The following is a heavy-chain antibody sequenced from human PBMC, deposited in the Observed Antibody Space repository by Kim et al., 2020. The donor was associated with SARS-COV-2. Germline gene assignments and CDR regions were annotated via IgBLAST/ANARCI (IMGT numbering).Heavy chain of an antibody. V-gene: IGHV1-46*01. Sequence: ASVKVSCKASGYTFTSYYMHWVRQAPGQGLEWMGIINPSGDSTSYAQKFQGRVTMTRDTSTSTVYMELSSLRSEDTAVYYCARDPALRLGELSTISLGYYYYGMDVWGQGTTVTVSS. CDR3: ARDPALRLGELSTISLGYYYYGMDV. D-gene: IGHD3-16*02. CDR2: INPSGDST. J-gene: IGHJ6*02. CDR1: GYTFTSYY.